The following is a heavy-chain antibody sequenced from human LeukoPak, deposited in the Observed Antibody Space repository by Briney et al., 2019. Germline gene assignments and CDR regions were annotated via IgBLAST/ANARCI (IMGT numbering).Heavy chain of an antibody. V-gene: IGHV3-11*01. CDR3: ARGHFELDY. D-gene: IGHD3-3*02. CDR1: GFAISDHY. J-gene: IGHJ4*02. Sequence: GGSLRLSCAASGFAISDHYMSWIRQAPGKGLVWVSYISGGGNDVYYGDSVKGRFSISRDTAKNSVYLQMSSLTAEDMAVYYCARGHFELDYWGQGTLVTVSS. CDR2: ISGGGNDV.